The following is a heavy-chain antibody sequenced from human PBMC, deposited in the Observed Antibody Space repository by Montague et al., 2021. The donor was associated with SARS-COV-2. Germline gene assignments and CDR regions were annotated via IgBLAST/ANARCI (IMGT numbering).Heavy chain of an antibody. CDR2: IYRGGNT. D-gene: IGHD3-10*01. Sequence: SLRLSCAASEFIVSANYMSWVRQTPRKGLEWVAVIYRGGNTHYSDSVKGRFTISRDNSKNTLYLQMNRLRAEDAGLYYCASTAGGVVHMRTPKYSDYWGQGTPVTVSS. CDR1: EFIVSANY. V-gene: IGHV3-66*01. CDR3: ASTAGGVVHMRTPKYSDY. J-gene: IGHJ4*02.